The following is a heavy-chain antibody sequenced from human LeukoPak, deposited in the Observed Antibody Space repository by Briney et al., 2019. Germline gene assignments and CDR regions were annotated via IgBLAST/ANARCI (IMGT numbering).Heavy chain of an antibody. CDR2: ITGSGGST. V-gene: IGHV3-23*01. Sequence: GGSLRLSCAASGFTFSSYGMRWVRQAPGKGLERVSAITGSGGSTFYADSVKGRFTISRDNSKNALYLQMNSLRAEDTAVYYCAKRGSAGLYYFDYWGQGTLVTVSS. CDR1: GFTFSSYG. J-gene: IGHJ4*02. D-gene: IGHD6-13*01. CDR3: AKRGSAGLYYFDY.